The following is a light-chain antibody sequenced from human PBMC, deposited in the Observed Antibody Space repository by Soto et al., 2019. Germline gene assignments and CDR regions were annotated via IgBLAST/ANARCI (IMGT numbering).Light chain of an antibody. CDR1: QSVSSSY. V-gene: IGKV3-20*01. J-gene: IGKJ1*01. CDR3: QQYGSSPWT. CDR2: GAS. Sequence: EMVLTQSPGTLSLSPGERATLSCRASQSVSSSYLAWYQQKPGQAPRPLIYGASSRAIGIPDRFSGSGSGTDFTLTISRLEPEDCAVYYCQQYGSSPWTFGQENKVEIK.